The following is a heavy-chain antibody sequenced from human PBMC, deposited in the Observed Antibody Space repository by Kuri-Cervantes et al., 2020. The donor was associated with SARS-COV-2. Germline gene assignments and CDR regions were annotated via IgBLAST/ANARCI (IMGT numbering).Heavy chain of an antibody. Sequence: SVKVSCKASGGTFSSYAISWVRQAPGQGLEWMGRIIPIFGTANYAQKFQGRVTITADESTSTAYMELSSLRSEDTAVYYCARGRFNWNDGSYYFDYWGQGTLVTVSS. CDR3: ARGRFNWNDGSYYFDY. J-gene: IGHJ4*02. CDR1: GGTFSSYA. V-gene: IGHV1-69*13. D-gene: IGHD1-1*01. CDR2: IIPIFGTA.